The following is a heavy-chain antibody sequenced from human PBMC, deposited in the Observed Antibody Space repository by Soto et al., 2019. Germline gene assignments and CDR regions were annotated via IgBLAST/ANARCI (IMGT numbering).Heavy chain of an antibody. CDR3: ARVPDSSLGTMDV. V-gene: IGHV5-51*01. J-gene: IGHJ6*02. Sequence: PGESLKISCKGSGYSFTTYWIGWVRQLPGQGLEWMGVMFPGDSDTRYSPSFQGQVTMSADPSTNTAYLEWSSLKAADSAMYYCARVPDSSLGTMDVRGQGTTVTVSS. CDR1: GYSFTTYW. CDR2: MFPGDSDT. D-gene: IGHD6-19*01.